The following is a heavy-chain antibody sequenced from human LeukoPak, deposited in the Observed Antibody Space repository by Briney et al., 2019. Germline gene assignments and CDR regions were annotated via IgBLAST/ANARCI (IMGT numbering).Heavy chain of an antibody. CDR2: INHSGST. CDR1: GGSFSGYY. D-gene: IGHD4-17*01. J-gene: IGHJ4*01. Sequence: PSETLSLTCAVYGGSFSGYYWSWIRQPPGKGLEWIGEINHSGSTNYNPSLKSRLAISLDTSKNQFSLNLTSVTAADTAVYYCARHAVTTPHFDYWGHGTLVTVFS. CDR3: ARHAVTTPHFDY. V-gene: IGHV4-34*01.